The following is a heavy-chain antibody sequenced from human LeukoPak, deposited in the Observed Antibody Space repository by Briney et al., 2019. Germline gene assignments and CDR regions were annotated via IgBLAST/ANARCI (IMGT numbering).Heavy chain of an antibody. J-gene: IGHJ4*02. CDR3: ARVGYSSSWYIGY. CDR1: GFTVSSNY. V-gene: IGHV3-66*01. D-gene: IGHD6-13*01. Sequence: GGSLRLSCAASGFTVSSNYMSWVRQAPGKGLEWVSVIYSGGSTYYADSVKGRFTISRDNAKNSLYLQMNSLRAEDTAVYYCARVGYSSSWYIGYWGQGTLVTVSS. CDR2: IYSGGST.